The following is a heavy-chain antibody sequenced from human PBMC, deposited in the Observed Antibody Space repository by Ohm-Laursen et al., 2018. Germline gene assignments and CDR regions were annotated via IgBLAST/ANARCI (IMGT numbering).Heavy chain of an antibody. D-gene: IGHD5-12*01. J-gene: IGHJ4*02. Sequence: SLRLSCTATGFTFADYAMHWVRQAPGKGLEWVSGISWNSGSIGYADSVKGRFTITRDNAKNTVNLEMSSLRAEDTALYYCVGGYITVFHYWGQGTLLSVSS. V-gene: IGHV3-9*01. CDR2: ISWNSGSI. CDR3: VGGYITVFHY. CDR1: GFTFADYA.